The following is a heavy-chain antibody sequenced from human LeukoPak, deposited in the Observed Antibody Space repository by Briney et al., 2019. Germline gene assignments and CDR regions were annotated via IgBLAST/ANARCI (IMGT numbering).Heavy chain of an antibody. J-gene: IGHJ6*03. CDR1: GGSFSGYY. D-gene: IGHD6-13*01. Sequence: SETLSLTCAVYGGSFSGYYWSWIRQPPGKGLEWIGEINHSGSTNYNPSLKSRVTISVDTSKNQFSLKLSSVTAADTAVYYCARGVVGQQLANYYYYYMDVWGKGTTVTVSS. V-gene: IGHV4-34*01. CDR2: INHSGST. CDR3: ARGVVGQQLANYYYYYMDV.